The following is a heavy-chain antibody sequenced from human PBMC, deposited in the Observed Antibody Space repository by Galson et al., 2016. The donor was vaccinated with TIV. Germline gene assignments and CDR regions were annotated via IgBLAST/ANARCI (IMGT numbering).Heavy chain of an antibody. CDR1: GFTFSDYV. D-gene: IGHD3-16*01. CDR2: ISSDGSRK. J-gene: IGHJ5*01. CDR3: AKENDFDS. Sequence: SLRLSCAGSGFTFSDYVLNWVRQAPGKGPQWVAFISSDGSRKYVADSVKGRFTISRDNSENTLYLQMNNLRPDDTAAYFCAKENDFDSWGQGTLVTFSS. V-gene: IGHV3-30*04.